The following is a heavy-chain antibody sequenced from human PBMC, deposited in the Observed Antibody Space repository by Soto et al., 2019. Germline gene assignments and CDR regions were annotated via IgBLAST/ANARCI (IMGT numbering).Heavy chain of an antibody. J-gene: IGHJ5*02. D-gene: IGHD3-10*01. CDR2: INAGNGNT. Sequence: GASVTVSCKASGYTFTSYGMHCVRQAPGQRLEWMGWINAGNGNTKYSQKFQGRVTITRDTAASTAYMELSSLRSEDTAVYYCARNRTGSYDNDSFDPWGQGTLASVSS. CDR1: GYTFTSYG. V-gene: IGHV1-3*01. CDR3: ARNRTGSYDNDSFDP.